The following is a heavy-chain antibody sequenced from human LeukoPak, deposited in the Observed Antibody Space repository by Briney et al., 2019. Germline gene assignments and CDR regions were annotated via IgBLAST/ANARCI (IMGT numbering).Heavy chain of an antibody. J-gene: IGHJ6*03. CDR3: ARQFDSYFYYYLDV. Sequence: PSEXXSLTCAVSGHTINSAYYWVWIRQPPGKGLEWIGSLYHPDSTFYNPSLESRVTMSVDTSRNQFSLKLSFVTAADTAVYYCARQFDSYFYYYLDVWGTGTTVTVSS. CDR2: LYHPDST. CDR1: GHTINSAYY. D-gene: IGHD3-10*01. V-gene: IGHV4-38-2*01.